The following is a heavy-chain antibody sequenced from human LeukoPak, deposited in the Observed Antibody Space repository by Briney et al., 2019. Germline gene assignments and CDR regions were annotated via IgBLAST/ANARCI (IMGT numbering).Heavy chain of an antibody. CDR1: GGSISSYY. V-gene: IGHV4-59*01. CDR3: ARALYDFWSGYYYYYMDV. CDR2: IYYSGST. D-gene: IGHD3-3*01. Sequence: SETLSLTCTVSGGSISSYYWSWIRQPPGKGLEWIGYIYYSGSTNYNPSLKSRVNISVDTSKNQFSLKLSSVTAADTAVYYCARALYDFWSGYYYYYMDVWGKGTTVTVSS. J-gene: IGHJ6*03.